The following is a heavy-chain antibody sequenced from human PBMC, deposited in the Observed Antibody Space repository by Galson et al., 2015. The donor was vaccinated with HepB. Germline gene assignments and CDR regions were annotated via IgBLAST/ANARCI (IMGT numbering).Heavy chain of an antibody. D-gene: IGHD5-24*01. J-gene: IGHJ2*01. CDR3: ARGDGYNKYWYFDL. CDR1: GGTFSSYA. CDR2: IIPLFGTT. Sequence: SVKVSCKASGGTFSSYAISWVRQAPGQGLEWMGGIIPLFGTTHYAQRFQGRVKITADESTSTAYMDLTSLRSEDTAVYYCARGDGYNKYWYFDLWGRGTLVTVSS. V-gene: IGHV1-69*13.